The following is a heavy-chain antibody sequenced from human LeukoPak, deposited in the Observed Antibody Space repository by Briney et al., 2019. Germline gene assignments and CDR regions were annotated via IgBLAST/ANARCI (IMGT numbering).Heavy chain of an antibody. J-gene: IGHJ4*02. CDR2: MSSSSSTI. CDR1: GFTFSSYS. Sequence: GGSLRLSCAASGFTFSSYSMNWVRQAPGKGLEWVSYMSSSSSTIYYAASVKGRFTISRDNAKNSLYLQMNSLRAEDTAVYYCARIPSPNYGDYGVDYWGQGTLVTVSS. V-gene: IGHV3-48*01. D-gene: IGHD4-17*01. CDR3: ARIPSPNYGDYGVDY.